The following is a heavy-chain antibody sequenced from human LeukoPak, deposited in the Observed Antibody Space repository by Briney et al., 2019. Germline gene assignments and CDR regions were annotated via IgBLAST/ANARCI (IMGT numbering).Heavy chain of an antibody. CDR3: ARVRYDSSGYYYFDY. CDR2: ISSSGSTI. J-gene: IGHJ4*02. CDR1: GFTFSTYE. D-gene: IGHD3-22*01. V-gene: IGHV3-48*03. Sequence: GGSLRLSCAASGFTFSTYEINWVRQAPGKGLEWVSYISSSGSTIYYADSVKGRFTISRDNAKNSLYLQMNSLRAEDTAVYYCARVRYDSSGYYYFDYWGQETLVTVSS.